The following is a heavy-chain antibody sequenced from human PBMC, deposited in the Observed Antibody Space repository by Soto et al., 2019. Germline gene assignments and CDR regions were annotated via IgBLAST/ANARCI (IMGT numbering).Heavy chain of an antibody. V-gene: IGHV4-59*01. J-gene: IGHJ5*02. CDR2: IYYSGST. CDR3: ARDHIAAAGYNWFDP. Sequence: SDTLSLTCTVSGGSISSYYWSWIRQPPGKGLEWIGYIYYSGSTNYNPSLKSRVTISVDTSKNQFSLKLSSVTAADTAVYYCARDHIAAAGYNWFDPWGQGTLVTVSS. CDR1: GGSISSYY. D-gene: IGHD6-13*01.